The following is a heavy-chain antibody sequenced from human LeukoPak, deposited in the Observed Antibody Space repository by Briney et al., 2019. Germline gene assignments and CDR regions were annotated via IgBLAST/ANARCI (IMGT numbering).Heavy chain of an antibody. CDR1: EFTFSDFG. CDR3: ARDLVIRGVYGMAV. D-gene: IGHD3-10*01. J-gene: IGHJ6*02. Sequence: GRSLRLSCAASEFTFSDFGMHWVRQAPGKGLDWVAVIWYDGSNKYYADSVKGRFTISRDNSKNILYLQMNSLRAEDTAVYYCARDLVIRGVYGMAVWGQGTTVTVSS. V-gene: IGHV3-33*01. CDR2: IWYDGSNK.